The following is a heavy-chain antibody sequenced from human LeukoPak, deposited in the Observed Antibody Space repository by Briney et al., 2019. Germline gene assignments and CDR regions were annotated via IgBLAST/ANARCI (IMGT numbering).Heavy chain of an antibody. CDR2: ILASGSPT. CDR3: AKDRYGRLRYWFDP. D-gene: IGHD6-25*01. J-gene: IGHJ5*02. V-gene: IGHV3-23*01. CDR1: GFNFNSYT. Sequence: GGSLRLPCAASGFNFNSYTMNWVRQAPGKGLQWVANILASGSPTYYADSVKGRFIISRDNSKNTVYLQMNSLRVEDTAIYYCAKDRYGRLRYWFDPWGQGTLVTVSS.